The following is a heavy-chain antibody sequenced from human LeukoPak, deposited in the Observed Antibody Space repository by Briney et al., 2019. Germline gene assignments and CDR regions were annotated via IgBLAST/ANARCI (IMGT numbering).Heavy chain of an antibody. D-gene: IGHD6-13*01. CDR1: GFTFGSYG. CDR3: ARAFAAGTWWFDP. Sequence: PGGSLRLSCTASGFTFGSYGIHWVRQAPGKGLEWVAFIQYDGSNKYYADSVKGRFIISRDNSKNTLYLQMNSLRAEDTGVYYCARAFAAGTWWFDPWGQGTLVTVSS. J-gene: IGHJ5*02. V-gene: IGHV3-30*02. CDR2: IQYDGSNK.